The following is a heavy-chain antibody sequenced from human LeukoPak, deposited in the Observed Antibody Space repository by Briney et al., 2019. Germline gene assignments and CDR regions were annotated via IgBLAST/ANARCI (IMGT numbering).Heavy chain of an antibody. V-gene: IGHV4-39*01. CDR3: AREAVGIAVHGTIDY. Sequence: ETLSLTCTVSDGSISSSSYSWGWIRQPPGKGLEWIGSILSSRTTYDNPSLKSRLTISLDTSKKQFSRKLTSVTAADTAVYYCAREAVGIAVHGTIDYWGQGSLVVVVS. J-gene: IGHJ4*02. CDR1: DGSISSSSYS. D-gene: IGHD2-15*01. CDR2: ILSSRTT.